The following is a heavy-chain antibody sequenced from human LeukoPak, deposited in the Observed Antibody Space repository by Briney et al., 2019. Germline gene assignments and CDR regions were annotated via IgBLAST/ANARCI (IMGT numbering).Heavy chain of an antibody. Sequence: PGGSLRLSCAASGFTFSSYGMHWVRQAPGQGLEWVAFIRYDGSNKYYADSVKGRFTISRDNSMNTPYLQMNSLRAEDTAVYYCAKGTDSSGWYKDYWGQGTLVTVSS. CDR2: IRYDGSNK. CDR3: AKGTDSSGWYKDY. D-gene: IGHD6-19*01. J-gene: IGHJ4*02. CDR1: GFTFSSYG. V-gene: IGHV3-30*02.